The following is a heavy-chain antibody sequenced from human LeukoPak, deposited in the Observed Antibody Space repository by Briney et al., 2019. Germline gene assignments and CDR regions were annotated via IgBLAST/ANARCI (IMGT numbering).Heavy chain of an antibody. CDR1: GFTFSITW. CDR2: IRSKTDGGTT. CDR3: TTGAWIQLWLADY. J-gene: IGHJ4*02. Sequence: GGSLRLSCAASGFTFSITWMSWVRQAPGKGLEWVGRIRSKTDGGTTDYAAPVKGRFTISRDDSKTTLYLQMNSLKAEDTAVYYCTTGAWIQLWLADYWGRGTLVTVSS. D-gene: IGHD5-18*01. V-gene: IGHV3-15*01.